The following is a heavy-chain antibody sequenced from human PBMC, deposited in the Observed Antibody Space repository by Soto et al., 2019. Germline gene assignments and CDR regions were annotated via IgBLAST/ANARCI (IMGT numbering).Heavy chain of an antibody. CDR1: GFTFRDYW. V-gene: IGHV3-7*01. CDR3: ARKLMDV. J-gene: IGHJ6*02. CDR2: IDQDGRDK. Sequence: PGGSLRLSCAASGFTFRDYWMSWVRQAPGKGLEWVANIDQDGRDKYYVDSVRGRFTISRDNAKKTLFLQMNSLRAEDTAVFYCARKLMDVWGQGTTVTVSS.